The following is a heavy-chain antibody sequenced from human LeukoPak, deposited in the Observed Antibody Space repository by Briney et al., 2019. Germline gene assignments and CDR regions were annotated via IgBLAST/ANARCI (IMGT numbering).Heavy chain of an antibody. CDR1: GGPISLHF. D-gene: IGHD5-12*01. J-gene: IGHJ4*02. CDR2: IYSSGST. V-gene: IGHV4-4*07. Sequence: SETLSLTCTVSGGPISLHFWTWIRQPAGKGLEWIGRIYSSGSTNYNPSLKSRVTMSIDTSKNQFSLKVTSVTAADTAVYYCARKLPGYSGYDYVFDYWGQGTLVTVSS. CDR3: ARKLPGYSGYDYVFDY.